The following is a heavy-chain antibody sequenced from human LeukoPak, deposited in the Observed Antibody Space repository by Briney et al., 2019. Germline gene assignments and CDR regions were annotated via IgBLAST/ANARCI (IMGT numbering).Heavy chain of an antibody. CDR1: GGSISSSSYY. V-gene: IGHV4-39*07. Sequence: SETLSLTCTVSGGSISSSSYYWGWIRQPPGKGLEWIGSIYYSGSTYYNPSLKSRVTISVDTSKNQFSLKLSSVTAADTAVYYCARATYSSSWERWGQGTLVTVSS. J-gene: IGHJ4*02. CDR3: ARATYSSSWER. CDR2: IYYSGST. D-gene: IGHD6-13*01.